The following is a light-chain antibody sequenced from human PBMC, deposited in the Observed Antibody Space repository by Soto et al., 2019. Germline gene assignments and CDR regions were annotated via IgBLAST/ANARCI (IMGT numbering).Light chain of an antibody. Sequence: QSVLTQPASVSGSPGQSSTISCTGTSSDVGGYNSVSWYRQDPGKAPKLMIYDVTNRPSGVSNRFSGSKSGNTASLTISGLQAEDEADYYCSSFTSGITYVFGTGTKVTVL. CDR3: SSFTSGITYV. V-gene: IGLV2-14*01. CDR2: DVT. J-gene: IGLJ1*01. CDR1: SSDVGGYNS.